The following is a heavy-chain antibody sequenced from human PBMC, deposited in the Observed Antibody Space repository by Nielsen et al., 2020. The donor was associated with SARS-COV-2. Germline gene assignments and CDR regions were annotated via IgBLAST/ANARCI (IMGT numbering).Heavy chain of an antibody. D-gene: IGHD2-15*01. Sequence: GESLKISCAASGFTFITYGMHWFRQAPGKGLEWVAAISYDGSNKYYVDSVKGRFTISRDNSKNTLYLQMSSLREEDTAVYYCAKDWTAIVVVPSGGVDYWGQGTLVTVSS. J-gene: IGHJ4*02. CDR1: GFTFITYG. V-gene: IGHV3-30*18. CDR3: AKDWTAIVVVPSGGVDY. CDR2: ISYDGSNK.